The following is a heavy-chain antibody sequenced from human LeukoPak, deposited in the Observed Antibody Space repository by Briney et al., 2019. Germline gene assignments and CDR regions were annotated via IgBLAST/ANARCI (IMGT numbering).Heavy chain of an antibody. Sequence: PSETLSLTCTVSGGSISGYYWSWIRQPPGKGLEWIGYIHYSGSTNYNPSLRSRVTISVDTSKNQFSLKLSSVTAADTAVYYCARHFDWLLTSFDPWGQGTLVTVSS. CDR3: ARHFDWLLTSFDP. V-gene: IGHV4-59*08. CDR2: IHYSGST. J-gene: IGHJ5*02. CDR1: GGSISGYY. D-gene: IGHD3-9*01.